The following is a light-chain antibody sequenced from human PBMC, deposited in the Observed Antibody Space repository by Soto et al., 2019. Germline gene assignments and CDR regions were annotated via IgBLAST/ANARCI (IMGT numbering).Light chain of an antibody. V-gene: IGKV1-5*03. CDR1: HSISNL. J-gene: IGKJ4*01. CDR2: KAS. CDR3: QQYNNT. Sequence: IQMPQSRSTLSASVGDRITIPCRASHSISNLLDWYQQKPGKAPTILIYKASSLEPGVPSRFSGSGSGTEFTLTISSLQPEDFATDYCQQYNNTFGGGTKVEIK.